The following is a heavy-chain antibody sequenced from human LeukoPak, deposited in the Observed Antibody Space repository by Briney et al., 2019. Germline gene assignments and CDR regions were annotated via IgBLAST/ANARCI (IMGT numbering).Heavy chain of an antibody. CDR2: LYTSGST. D-gene: IGHD1-26*01. J-gene: IGHJ4*02. CDR3: ARTGGSGTYYDGSFDY. Sequence: SETLSLTCTVSGGSITSYYWSWVRQPAGKGLEWIGRLYTSGSTNYNPSLKSRVTMSVDTSKNQFSLKMSSVTATDTAVYYCARTGGSGTYYDGSFDYWGQGTLVTVSS. V-gene: IGHV4-4*07. CDR1: GGSITSYY.